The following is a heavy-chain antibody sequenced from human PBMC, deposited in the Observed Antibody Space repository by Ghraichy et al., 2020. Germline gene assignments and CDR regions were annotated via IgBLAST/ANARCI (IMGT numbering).Heavy chain of an antibody. J-gene: IGHJ4*02. D-gene: IGHD6-19*01. CDR1: GGSISSSGYY. CDR3: ARHVPYSSGWYPFDF. V-gene: IGHV4-39*01. Sequence: SCTVSGGSISSSGYYWGWIRQPPGKGLEWIGTIYYSGVTYYSPSLKSRVTMSVDSSKNQFSLRLGSVTAADTAMYFCARHVPYSSGWYPFDFWGQGTLVTVSS. CDR2: IYYSGVT.